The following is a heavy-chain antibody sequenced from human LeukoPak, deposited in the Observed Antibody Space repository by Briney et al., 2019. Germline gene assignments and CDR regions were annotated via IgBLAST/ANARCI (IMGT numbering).Heavy chain of an antibody. CDR3: ATGIVGATPDY. J-gene: IGHJ4*02. Sequence: SETLSLTCAVYGGSFSGYYWSWIRQPPGKGLGWIGEINHSGSTNYNPSLKSRVTISVDTSKNQFSLKLSSVTAADTAVYYCATGIVGATPDYWGQGTLVTVSS. V-gene: IGHV4-34*01. CDR1: GGSFSGYY. D-gene: IGHD1-26*01. CDR2: INHSGST.